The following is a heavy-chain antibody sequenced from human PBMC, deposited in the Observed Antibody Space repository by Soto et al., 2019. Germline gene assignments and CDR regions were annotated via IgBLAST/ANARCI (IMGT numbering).Heavy chain of an antibody. V-gene: IGHV1-69*06. Sequence: QAHLAQSGAEVKKPGSSVTVSCKASGGTFNSYGISWVRQAPGPGLDWMGVIIPLSGTVNYAQKVQGRVSIPADKSTSTAYMDRNSLRSDDTAVYYCARVRVIRGVIPSHFGLWGQGTQVTVYS. D-gene: IGHD3-10*01. CDR3: ARVRVIRGVIPSHFGL. CDR1: GGTFNSYG. J-gene: IGHJ4*02. CDR2: IIPLSGTV.